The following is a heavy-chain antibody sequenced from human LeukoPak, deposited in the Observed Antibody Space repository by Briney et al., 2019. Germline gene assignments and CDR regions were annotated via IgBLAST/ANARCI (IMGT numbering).Heavy chain of an antibody. V-gene: IGHV5-51*01. J-gene: IGHJ4*02. Sequence: GESLKISCKGSGYTFTSYWIGWVRQIPGKGLEWMGIIYPDDSDTRYSPSFQGQVTISADKSIRTAYLQWSSLKASDTATYYCARLGYSYSGSVYWGQGTLVTVSS. D-gene: IGHD5-18*01. CDR3: ARLGYSYSGSVY. CDR1: GYTFTSYW. CDR2: IYPDDSDT.